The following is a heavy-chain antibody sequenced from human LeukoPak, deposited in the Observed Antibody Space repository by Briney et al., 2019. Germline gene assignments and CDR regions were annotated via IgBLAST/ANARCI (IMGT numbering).Heavy chain of an antibody. D-gene: IGHD2-15*01. CDR1: GYTFTGYY. J-gene: IGHJ6*04. CDR3: SRERDRIHGTDV. CDR2: INPNSGGT. V-gene: IGHV1-2*02. Sequence: ASVKVSCKASGYTFTGYYMHWVRQAPGQGLEWMGWINPNSGGTNYAQKFQGRGTITTDTSTSTAYMELSRPRSDDTAVCFCSRERDRIHGTDVWGKGTTVTVSS.